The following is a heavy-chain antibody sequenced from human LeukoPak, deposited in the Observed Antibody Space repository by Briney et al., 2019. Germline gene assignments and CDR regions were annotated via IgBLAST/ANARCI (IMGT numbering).Heavy chain of an antibody. J-gene: IGHJ2*01. D-gene: IGHD6-19*01. V-gene: IGHV4-39*07. CDR1: GGSIRSSNYY. CDR2: IYYSGST. CDR3: ARVDGIAVAGNWYFDL. Sequence: SETLSLTCTVSGGSIRSSNYYWGWIRQPPGKGLEWIGSIYYSGSTYYNPSLKSRVTISVDTSKNQFSLKLSSVTAADTAVYYCARVDGIAVAGNWYFDLWGRGTLVTVSS.